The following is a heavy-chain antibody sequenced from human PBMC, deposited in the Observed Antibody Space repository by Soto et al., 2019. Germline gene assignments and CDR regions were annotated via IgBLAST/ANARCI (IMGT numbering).Heavy chain of an antibody. D-gene: IGHD6-13*01. CDR3: ARDPRRGQQLVRDWFDP. J-gene: IGHJ5*02. V-gene: IGHV1-18*01. CDR1: GYTFTSYG. Sequence: QVQLVQSGAEVKKPGASVKVSCKASGYTFTSYGTSWVRQAPGQGLEWMGWISAYNGNTNYAQKLQGRVTMTTDTSTSTAYMELRSLRSDDTAVYYCARDPRRGQQLVRDWFDPWGQGTLVTVSS. CDR2: ISAYNGNT.